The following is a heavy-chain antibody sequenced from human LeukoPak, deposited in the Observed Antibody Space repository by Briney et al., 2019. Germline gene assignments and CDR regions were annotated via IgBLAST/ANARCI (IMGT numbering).Heavy chain of an antibody. Sequence: SETLSLTCSVSGASISSGTYFWSWIRQHPGKSVQLIGYIYDSGNTFYNPSLKSRVTISADTSENQFSLNLRSVAAADTAIYYCARDVEMGTIGHYFDYWGQGTLVTVSS. D-gene: IGHD5-24*01. J-gene: IGHJ4*02. CDR1: GASISSGTYF. CDR3: ARDVEMGTIGHYFDY. V-gene: IGHV4-31*03. CDR2: IYDSGNT.